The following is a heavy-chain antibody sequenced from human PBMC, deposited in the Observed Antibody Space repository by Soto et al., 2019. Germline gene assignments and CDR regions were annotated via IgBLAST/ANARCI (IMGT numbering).Heavy chain of an antibody. CDR2: IIPIFGTA. CDR1: GGTFSSYA. CDR3: AREGCSGGSCYYGMDV. V-gene: IGHV1-69*06. J-gene: IGHJ6*02. D-gene: IGHD2-15*01. Sequence: GASVKVSCKASGGTFSSYAISWVRQAPGQGLEWMGGIIPIFGTANYAQKFQGRVTITADKSTSTAYMELSSLRSEDTAVYYCAREGCSGGSCYYGMDVWGQGTTVTVSS.